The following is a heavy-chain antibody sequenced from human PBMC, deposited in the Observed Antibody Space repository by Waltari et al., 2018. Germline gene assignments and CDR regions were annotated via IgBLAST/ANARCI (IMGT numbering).Heavy chain of an antibody. CDR1: GGSISSSSYY. V-gene: IGHV4-39*07. J-gene: IGHJ3*02. CDR2: IYYSGST. Sequence: QLQLQESGPGLVKPSETLSLTCTVSGGSISSSSYYWGWIRQPPGKGLEWIGSIYYSGSTYYNPSLKSRVTISVDTSKNQFSLKLSSVTAADTAVYYCARDGVGGTMVQGVTPIWGQGTMVTVSS. D-gene: IGHD3-10*01. CDR3: ARDGVGGTMVQGVTPI.